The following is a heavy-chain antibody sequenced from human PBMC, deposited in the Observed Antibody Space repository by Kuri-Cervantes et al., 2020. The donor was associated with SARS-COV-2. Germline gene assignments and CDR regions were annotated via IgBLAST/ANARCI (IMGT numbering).Heavy chain of an antibody. CDR2: IRSKTDSYPT. Sequence: GGSLRLSGAASGFTFSDHFLDWVRQAPGKGLEWMARIRSKTDSYPTEYAASVKGRFTISRDASKNSLYLQMDSLRTEDTAVYYCARHKGPRELFDYWGQGTLVTVSS. CDR1: GFTFSDHF. V-gene: IGHV3-72*01. J-gene: IGHJ4*02. CDR3: ARHKGPRELFDY. D-gene: IGHD1-26*01.